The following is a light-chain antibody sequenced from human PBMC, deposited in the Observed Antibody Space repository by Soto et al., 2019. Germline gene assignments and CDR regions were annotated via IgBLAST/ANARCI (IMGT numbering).Light chain of an antibody. CDR3: QSYDSSLSVV. CDR1: SSNIGAGYD. V-gene: IGLV1-40*01. CDR2: VNS. Sequence: QPVLTQPPSVSGAPGQRVTISCTGSSSNIGAGYDVHWYQQLPGTAPKLLIYVNSNRPSGVPGRFSGSKSGTSASLAITGLQAEDEADYYCQSYDSSLSVVFGGGTKLTVL. J-gene: IGLJ2*01.